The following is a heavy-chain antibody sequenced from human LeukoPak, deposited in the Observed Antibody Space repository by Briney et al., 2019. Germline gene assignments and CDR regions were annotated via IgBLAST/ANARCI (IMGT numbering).Heavy chain of an antibody. CDR1: GFTFSDHY. Sequence: AGGSLRLSCAASGFTFSDHYMSWIRQAPGKGLEWLSYISSGGVTIYYADSVKGRFTISRDNAKNSVYLQMNSLRAEDTAVYYCAGRLYDSVDYWGQGTLVTVSS. CDR3: AGRLYDSVDY. D-gene: IGHD3-3*01. V-gene: IGHV3-11*01. CDR2: ISSGGVTI. J-gene: IGHJ4*02.